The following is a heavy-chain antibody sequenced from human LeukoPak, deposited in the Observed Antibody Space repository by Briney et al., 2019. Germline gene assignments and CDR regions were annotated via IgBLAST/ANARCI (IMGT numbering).Heavy chain of an antibody. J-gene: IGHJ5*02. CDR1: GFTFSSYS. CDR3: ARGRRSVLLWFGESPRWFDP. Sequence: GSLRLSCAASGFTFSSYSMNWVRQPPGKGLEWIGEINHSGSTNYNPSLKSRVTISVDTSKNQFSLKLSSVTAADTAVYYCARGRRSVLLWFGESPRWFDPWGQGTLVTVSS. V-gene: IGHV4-34*01. CDR2: INHSGST. D-gene: IGHD3-10*01.